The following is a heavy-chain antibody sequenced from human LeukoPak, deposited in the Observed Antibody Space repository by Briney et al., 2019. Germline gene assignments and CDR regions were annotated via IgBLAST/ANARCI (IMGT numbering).Heavy chain of an antibody. J-gene: IGHJ2*01. CDR1: AFTFSSYS. D-gene: IGHD3-3*01. V-gene: IGHV3-48*01. CDR2: ISSAVSTI. Sequence: GGSLRLSCAASAFTFSSYSMNWVRQAPGKGLEWVSYISSAVSTIYYADSVKGRFTISRDNAKSSLYLQMNSLRADDTAVYYCARVAGDFWSGPSPYWYFDLWGRGTLVTVSS. CDR3: ARVAGDFWSGPSPYWYFDL.